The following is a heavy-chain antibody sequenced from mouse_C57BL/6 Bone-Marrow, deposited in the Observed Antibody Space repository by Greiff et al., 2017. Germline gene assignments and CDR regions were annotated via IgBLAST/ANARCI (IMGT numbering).Heavy chain of an antibody. CDR1: GYTFTSYG. CDR3: ARGYYGSSLYAMDY. CDR2: IYPRSGNT. Sequence: HPLSYLSIPFSSFKLSCKSSGYTFTSYGISWVKQRTGQGLEWIGEIYPRSGNTYYNEKFKGKATLTADKSSSTAYMELRSLTSEDSAVYFCARGYYGSSLYAMDYWGQGTSVTVSS. J-gene: IGHJ4*01. V-gene: IGHV1-81*01. D-gene: IGHD1-1*01.